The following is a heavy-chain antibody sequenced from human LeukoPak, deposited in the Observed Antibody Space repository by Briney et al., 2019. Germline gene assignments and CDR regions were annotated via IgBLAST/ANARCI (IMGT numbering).Heavy chain of an antibody. D-gene: IGHD3-22*01. V-gene: IGHV3-30-3*01. CDR2: ISYDGSNK. J-gene: IGHJ4*02. CDR1: GFTFSSYA. Sequence: GGSLRLSCAASGFTFSSYAMHWVRQAPGKGLEWVAVISYDGSNKYYADSVKGRFTISRDNSKNTLYLQMGSLRAEDTAVYYCARDDRSGYYDDWGQGTLVTVSS. CDR3: ARDDRSGYYDD.